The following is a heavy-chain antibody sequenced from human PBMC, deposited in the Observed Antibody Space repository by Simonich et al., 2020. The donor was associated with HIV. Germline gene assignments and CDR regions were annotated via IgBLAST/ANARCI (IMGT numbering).Heavy chain of an antibody. V-gene: IGHV3-15*01. CDR3: TTQGRYFDWLGGYYFDY. CDR2: IKRKTDGGTT. Sequence: EVQLVESGGDLVQPGGSLRLSCAASGFTCSNAWMSWVRQAPGKGMDGFGRIKRKTDGGTTDYAAPVKGRFTISREDSKNTLYLQMNSLKTEDTAVYYCTTQGRYFDWLGGYYFDYWGQGTLVTVSS. D-gene: IGHD3-9*01. J-gene: IGHJ4*02. CDR1: GFTCSNAW.